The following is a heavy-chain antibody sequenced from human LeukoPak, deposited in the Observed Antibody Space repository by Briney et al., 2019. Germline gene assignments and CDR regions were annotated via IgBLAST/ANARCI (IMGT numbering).Heavy chain of an antibody. J-gene: IGHJ4*02. Sequence: VASVKVSCKASGYTFTDYYMHWVRQAPGQGLEWMGRINPDSGDTNYAQHFQGRVTMTTDTSTSTAYMELRSLRSDDTAVYYCARDSPYSSSSLGFDYWGQGTLVTVSS. CDR1: GYTFTDYY. CDR2: INPDSGDT. V-gene: IGHV1-2*06. CDR3: ARDSPYSSSSLGFDY. D-gene: IGHD6-13*01.